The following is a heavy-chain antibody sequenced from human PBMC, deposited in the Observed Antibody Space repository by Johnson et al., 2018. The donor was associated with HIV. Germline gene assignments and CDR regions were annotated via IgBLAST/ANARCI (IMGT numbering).Heavy chain of an antibody. Sequence: VLLVESGGGVVRPGGSLRLSCAASGFTVSNKYMSWVRQAPGKGPEWVSTISGRAGRTDYADSVKGRFTISRDNSKNTLYLQMNSLRAEDTAVYYCAREGIAVAKVLAFDIWGQGTMVTVSS. J-gene: IGHJ3*02. CDR3: AREGIAVAKVLAFDI. CDR1: GFTVSNKY. V-gene: IGHV3-23*04. D-gene: IGHD6-19*01. CDR2: ISGRAGRT.